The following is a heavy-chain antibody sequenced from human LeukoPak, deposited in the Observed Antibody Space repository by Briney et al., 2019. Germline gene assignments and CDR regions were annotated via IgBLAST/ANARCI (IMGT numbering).Heavy chain of an antibody. J-gene: IGHJ3*02. CDR3: TTPGRDVLLWFGESDAFDI. D-gene: IGHD3-10*01. Sequence: GSLILSCAASGFTFSNAWMSWVRQAPGKGLEWVGRIKSKTDGGTTDYAAPVKGRFTISRDDSKNTLYLQMNSLKTEDTAVYYCTTPGRDVLLWFGESDAFDIWGQGTMVTVSS. CDR2: IKSKTDGGTT. V-gene: IGHV3-15*01. CDR1: GFTFSNAW.